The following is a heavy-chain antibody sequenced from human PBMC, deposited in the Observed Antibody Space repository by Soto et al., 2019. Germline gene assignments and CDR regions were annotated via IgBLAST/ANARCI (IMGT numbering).Heavy chain of an antibody. CDR2: ISDSGGST. V-gene: IGHV3-23*01. CDR3: AKYSGYNYLGRAIDI. J-gene: IGHJ3*02. Sequence: GSLVLYWGGSGWTFSCYEMSRVRQAPGKGLEWISAISDSGGSTYNAASVKGLTIISKDNTKNTLYLQMNSLRAEDTAVYYCAKYSGYNYLGRAIDIWGQGTMVTVSS. D-gene: IGHD5-12*01. CDR1: GWTFSCYE.